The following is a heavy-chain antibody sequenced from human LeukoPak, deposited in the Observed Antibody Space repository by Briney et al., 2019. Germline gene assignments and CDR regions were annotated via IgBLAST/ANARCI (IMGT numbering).Heavy chain of an antibody. V-gene: IGHV3-30*04. D-gene: IGHD3-10*01. Sequence: GGSLRLSCAASGFTFSSFAMHWVRQAPGKGLERVAVTSYDGSNKYYADSVKARFTISRDNSKNTVYLQMNSLRPEDTAVYYCARDPLSITMVRGLYYYGMDVWGQGTTVTVSS. J-gene: IGHJ6*02. CDR1: GFTFSSFA. CDR2: TSYDGSNK. CDR3: ARDPLSITMVRGLYYYGMDV.